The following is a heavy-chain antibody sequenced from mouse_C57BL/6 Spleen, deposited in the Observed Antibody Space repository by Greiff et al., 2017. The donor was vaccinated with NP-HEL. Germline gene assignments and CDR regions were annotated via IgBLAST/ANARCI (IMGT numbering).Heavy chain of an antibody. CDR2: IDPENGDT. J-gene: IGHJ3*01. CDR1: GFNIKDDY. CDR3: TPSYDSGFAY. V-gene: IGHV14-4*01. Sequence: EVQLQQSGAELVRPGASVKLSCTASGFNIKDDYMHWVKQRPEQGLEWIGWIDPENGDTEYASKFQGKATITAATSSNTAYLQLSSLTSEDTAVYYCTPSYDSGFAYWGQGTLVTVSA. D-gene: IGHD2-4*01.